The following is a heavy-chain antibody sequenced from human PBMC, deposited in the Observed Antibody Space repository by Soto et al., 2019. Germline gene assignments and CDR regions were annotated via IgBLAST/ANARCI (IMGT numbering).Heavy chain of an antibody. D-gene: IGHD6-13*01. CDR1: GYTFTSYG. CDR3: AYSSSWEYNWFDP. J-gene: IGHJ5*02. Sequence: SVKVSCKASGYTFTSYGISWVRQAPGQGLEWMGGIIPNFGTANYAQKFQGRVTITADESTSTAYMELSSLRSEDTAVYYCAYSSSWEYNWFDPWGQGTLVTVSS. CDR2: IIPNFGTA. V-gene: IGHV1-69*13.